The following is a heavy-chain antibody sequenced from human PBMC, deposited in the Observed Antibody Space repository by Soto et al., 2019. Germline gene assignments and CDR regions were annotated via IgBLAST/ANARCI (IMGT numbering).Heavy chain of an antibody. J-gene: IGHJ4*02. CDR3: ARRYGSAIDY. V-gene: IGHV4-59*08. CDR1: GSSISNYY. Sequence: PSATVSITCPLPGSSISNYYCCWIRQPPGKGLEWIGYIYYSGSTNYTPSLKSRVTISVDTSKNQFSLKLSSVTAADTAVYYCARRYGSAIDYWGQGTLVTVS. D-gene: IGHD1-26*01. CDR2: IYYSGST.